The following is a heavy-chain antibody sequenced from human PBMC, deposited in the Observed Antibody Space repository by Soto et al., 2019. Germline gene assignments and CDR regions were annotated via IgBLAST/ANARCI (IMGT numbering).Heavy chain of an antibody. D-gene: IGHD3-3*01. Sequence: QVQLQESGPGLVKPSETLSLSCTVSSGSISGYYWSWIRQPPGKGLEWIGSIYSSGTTYYNPSLKSRVTMSVDTSKIQFSLNLSSVTAADTAVYYCARQASYDFCDGRFYYNYYMDVWGKGTPVTVSS. CDR1: SGSISGYY. CDR2: IYSSGTT. CDR3: ARQASYDFCDGRFYYNYYMDV. J-gene: IGHJ6*03. V-gene: IGHV4-59*08.